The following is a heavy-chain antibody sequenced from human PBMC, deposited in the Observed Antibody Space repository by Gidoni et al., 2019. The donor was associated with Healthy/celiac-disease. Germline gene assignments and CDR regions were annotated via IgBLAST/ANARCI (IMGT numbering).Heavy chain of an antibody. D-gene: IGHD2-2*01. CDR1: GGSIGSRSYY. J-gene: IGHJ5*02. Sequence: QLQLQASGPGLVTPSETLSLTCTVSGGSIGSRSYYWGWIRQPPGKGLEWIGSIYYRWSTYYNPSRKSRVTISVDTSKNQFYLKLSYVTAADTAVYYCARHNQLLDWSNWFDPWGQGNLVTGSS. V-gene: IGHV4-39*01. CDR3: ARHNQLLDWSNWFDP. CDR2: IYYRWST.